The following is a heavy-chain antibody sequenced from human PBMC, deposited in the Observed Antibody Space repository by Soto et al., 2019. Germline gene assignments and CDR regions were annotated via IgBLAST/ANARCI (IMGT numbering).Heavy chain of an antibody. D-gene: IGHD2-15*01. CDR3: ASPLRVVVAATQDY. CDR2: ISYDGSNK. CDR1: GFTFSSYA. V-gene: IGHV3-30-3*01. Sequence: QVQLVESGGGVVQPGRSPRLSCAASGFTFSSYAMHWVRQAPGKGLEWVAVISYDGSNKYYADSVKGRFTISRDNSKNTLYLQMNSLRAEDTAVYYCASPLRVVVAATQDYWGQGTLVTVSS. J-gene: IGHJ4*02.